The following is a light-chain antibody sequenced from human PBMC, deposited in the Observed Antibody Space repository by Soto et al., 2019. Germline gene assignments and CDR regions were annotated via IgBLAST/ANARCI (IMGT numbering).Light chain of an antibody. CDR2: DAS. V-gene: IGKV3-20*01. J-gene: IGKJ5*01. CDR3: QQYGTSPIT. CDR1: QSVSSSY. Sequence: EIVMTQSPATLSLSPGERATLSCRASQSVSSSYLAWYQQKPGQAPRLLIYDASSRATGIPDRFSGSGSGADFTLTIRRLEPEDFAVYSCQQYGTSPITFGQGTRLEIK.